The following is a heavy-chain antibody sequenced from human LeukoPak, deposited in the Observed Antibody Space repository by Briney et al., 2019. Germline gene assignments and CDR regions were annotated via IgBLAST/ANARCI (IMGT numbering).Heavy chain of an antibody. Sequence: GGSLRLSCAASGFTFSSYAMSWVRQAPGKGLEWVSAISGSGGSTYYADSVKGRFTISRDNSKNTLYLQMDSLRAEDTAVYYCAKAWNYYYYYMDVWVKGTTVTVSS. CDR3: AKAWNYYYYYMDV. CDR2: ISGSGGST. CDR1: GFTFSSYA. J-gene: IGHJ6*03. V-gene: IGHV3-23*01. D-gene: IGHD1-1*01.